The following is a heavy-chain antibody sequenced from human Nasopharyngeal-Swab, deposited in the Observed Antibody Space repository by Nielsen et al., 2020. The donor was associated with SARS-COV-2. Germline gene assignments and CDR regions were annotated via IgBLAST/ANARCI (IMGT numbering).Heavy chain of an antibody. Sequence: GSLRLSCAVSGGSFSGYYWSWIRQPPGKGLEWIGEINHSGSTNYNPSLKSRVTISVDKSKNQFSLKLSSVTAADTAVYYCARERQLPQYYYYYYYMDVWGKGTTVTVSS. V-gene: IGHV4-34*01. J-gene: IGHJ6*03. CDR3: ARERQLPQYYYYYYYMDV. D-gene: IGHD2-2*01. CDR1: GGSFSGYY. CDR2: INHSGST.